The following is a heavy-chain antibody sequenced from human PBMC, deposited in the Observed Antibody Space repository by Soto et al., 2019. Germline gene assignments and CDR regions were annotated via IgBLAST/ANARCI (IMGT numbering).Heavy chain of an antibody. Sequence: ASVKVSCKASGYTFTSYGISWVRQAPGQGLEWMGWISAYNGNTNYAQKLQGRVTMTTDTSTSTAYMELRSLRSDDTAVYYCARDYLAGYCSGGSCPQPWVYFDYWGQG. CDR3: ARDYLAGYCSGGSCPQPWVYFDY. D-gene: IGHD2-15*01. V-gene: IGHV1-18*01. CDR1: GYTFTSYG. J-gene: IGHJ4*02. CDR2: ISAYNGNT.